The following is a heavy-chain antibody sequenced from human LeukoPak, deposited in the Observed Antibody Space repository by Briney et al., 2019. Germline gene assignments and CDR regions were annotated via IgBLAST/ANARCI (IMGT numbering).Heavy chain of an antibody. CDR3: AKRVPYSSSSVYFDY. J-gene: IGHJ4*02. D-gene: IGHD6-6*01. CDR1: GFTFSNYG. V-gene: IGHV3-23*01. CDR2: ISDDGRST. Sequence: GGSLRLSCAASGFTFSNYGMSWVRQAPGKGLEWVSAISDDGRSTYYADSVKGRFTISKDNSKKALSLQMNNLRAEDTAVYYCAKRVPYSSSSVYFDYWGQGTLVTVSS.